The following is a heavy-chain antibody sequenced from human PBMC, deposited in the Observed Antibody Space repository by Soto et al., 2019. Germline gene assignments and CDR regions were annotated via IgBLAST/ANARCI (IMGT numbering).Heavy chain of an antibody. J-gene: IGHJ6*02. Sequence: GGSISSYYWSWIRQPPGKGLEWIGYIYYSGSTNYNPSLKSRVTISVDTSKNQFSLKLSSVTAADTAVYYCARYSSSDDYYYGMDVWGQGTTVTVSS. V-gene: IGHV4-59*01. CDR2: IYYSGST. CDR3: ARYSSSDDYYYGMDV. D-gene: IGHD6-6*01. CDR1: GGSISSYY.